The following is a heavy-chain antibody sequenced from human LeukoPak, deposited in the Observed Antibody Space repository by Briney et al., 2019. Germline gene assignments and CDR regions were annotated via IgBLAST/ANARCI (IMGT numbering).Heavy chain of an antibody. CDR2: IRSKGYGGTT. CDR1: GFTFGDYA. J-gene: IGHJ4*02. D-gene: IGHD5-18*01. Sequence: GGSLRLSCTASGFTFGDYAMSWVRQAPGKGLEWVGFIRSKGYGGTTEYAASVKGRFTISRDDSKSIAYLQMNSLKTEDTAVYYCTRAWGMWGTATVIIGYWGQGTLVTVSS. V-gene: IGHV3-49*04. CDR3: TRAWGMWGTATVIIGY.